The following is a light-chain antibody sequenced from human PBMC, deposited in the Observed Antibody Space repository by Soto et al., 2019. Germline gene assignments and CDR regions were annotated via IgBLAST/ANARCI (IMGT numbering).Light chain of an antibody. Sequence: QSVLTQPASVSGSPGQSITISCTGTSSDVGGYNYVSWYQQHPGEAPKLMIYEVSNQPSGVSNRFSGSKSGNTASLTISGLQAEDEADYYCSSYTSSDTYVFGTGTKVTRP. CDR3: SSYTSSDTYV. CDR1: SSDVGGYNY. CDR2: EVS. V-gene: IGLV2-14*01. J-gene: IGLJ1*01.